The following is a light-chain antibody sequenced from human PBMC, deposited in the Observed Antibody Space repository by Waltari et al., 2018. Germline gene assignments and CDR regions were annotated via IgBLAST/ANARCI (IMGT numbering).Light chain of an antibody. Sequence: SSELTQPPSVSVSPGQTATVTCSGDELGDRYASWYQQRPVQSPLLVTYRDTMRPSGTDGRFCAANSETTSTLTIGGTQAMDAADYYCQPWDTNTPLFGGGTKLTVL. CDR3: QPWDTNTPL. V-gene: IGLV3-1*01. CDR2: RDT. J-gene: IGLJ2*01. CDR1: ELGDRY.